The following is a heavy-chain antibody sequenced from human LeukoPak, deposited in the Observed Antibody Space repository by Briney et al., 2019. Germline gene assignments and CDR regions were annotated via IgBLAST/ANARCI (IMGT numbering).Heavy chain of an antibody. J-gene: IGHJ3*02. D-gene: IGHD6-19*01. V-gene: IGHV3-30*03. Sequence: GRSLRLSCAASGFTFSNYGMHWVRQAPGKGLEWVAVISYDGINKYYADSVKGRFTISRDNSKNTLYLQMHSLRAEDTAVYYCASPSSGQSFDIWGQGTMVTVSS. CDR3: ASPSSGQSFDI. CDR1: GFTFSNYG. CDR2: ISYDGINK.